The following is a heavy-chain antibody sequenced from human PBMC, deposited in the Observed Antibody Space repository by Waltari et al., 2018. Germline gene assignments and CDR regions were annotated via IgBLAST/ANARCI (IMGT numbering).Heavy chain of an antibody. V-gene: IGHV3-23*01. CDR3: ASFAAYCGGDCYSFDY. J-gene: IGHJ4*02. Sequence: EVQLLESGGGLVQPGGSQRLSCAASGFTFSSYAMSWVRQAPGKGLEWVSAISGSGGSTYYADSVKGRFTISRDNSKNTLYLQMNSLRAEDTAVYYCASFAAYCGGDCYSFDYWGQGTLVTVSS. D-gene: IGHD2-21*02. CDR1: GFTFSSYA. CDR2: ISGSGGST.